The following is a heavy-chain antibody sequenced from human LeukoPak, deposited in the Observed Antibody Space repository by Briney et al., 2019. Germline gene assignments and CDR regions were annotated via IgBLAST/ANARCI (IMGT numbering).Heavy chain of an antibody. V-gene: IGHV1-58*01. CDR1: GFTFTSSA. Sequence: SVKVSCKASGFTFTSSAVQWVRQARGQRLEWIGWIVVGSGNTNYAQKFQERVTITRDMSTSTAYMELSSLRSEDTAVYYCATDDYYGSVFQHWGQGTLVTVSS. J-gene: IGHJ1*01. CDR3: ATDDYYGSVFQH. D-gene: IGHD3-10*01. CDR2: IVVGSGNT.